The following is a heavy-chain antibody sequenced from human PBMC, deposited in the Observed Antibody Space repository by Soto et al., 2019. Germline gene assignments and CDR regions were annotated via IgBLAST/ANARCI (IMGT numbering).Heavy chain of an antibody. CDR3: ATQATYGDYGYYYMDV. CDR2: IYYSGST. D-gene: IGHD4-17*01. V-gene: IGHV4-39*01. Sequence: SETLSLTCTVSGGSISSSSYYWGWIRQPPGKGLEWIGSIYYSGSTYYNPSLKSRVTISVDTSKNQFSLKLSSVTAADTAVYYCATQATYGDYGYYYMDVWGKGTTVSVSS. CDR1: GGSISSSSYY. J-gene: IGHJ6*03.